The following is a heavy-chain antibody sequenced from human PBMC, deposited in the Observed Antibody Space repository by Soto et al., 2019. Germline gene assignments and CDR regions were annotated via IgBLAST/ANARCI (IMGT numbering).Heavy chain of an antibody. J-gene: IGHJ4*02. CDR1: GGSISSGGYS. V-gene: IGHV4-30-2*01. CDR3: ARGVPVRFDY. Sequence: SETLSLTCAVSGGSISSGGYSWSWIRQPPGKGLEWIGYIYHSGSTYYNPSLKSRVTISVDRSKNQFSLKLSSVTAADTAVYYCARGVPVRFDYWGQGTLVT. D-gene: IGHD4-17*01. CDR2: IYHSGST.